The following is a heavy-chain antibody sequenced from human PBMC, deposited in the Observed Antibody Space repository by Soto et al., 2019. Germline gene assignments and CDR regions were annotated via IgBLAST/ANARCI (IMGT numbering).Heavy chain of an antibody. J-gene: IGHJ5*02. Sequence: GGSLRLSCAASGFTFSSYGMHWVRQAPGKWLEWVAVISYDGSNKYYADSVKGRFTISRDNSKNTLYLQMNSLRAEDTAVYYCAKDGALYDFWSCSPDPLNWFDPWGQGXLVTVYS. CDR3: AKDGALYDFWSCSPDPLNWFDP. CDR1: GFTFSSYG. D-gene: IGHD3-3*01. CDR2: ISYDGSNK. V-gene: IGHV3-30*18.